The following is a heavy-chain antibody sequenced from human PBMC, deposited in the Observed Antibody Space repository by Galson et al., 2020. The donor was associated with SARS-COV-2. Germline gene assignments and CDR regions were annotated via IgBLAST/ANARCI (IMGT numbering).Heavy chain of an antibody. V-gene: IGHV4-59*01. Sequence: SETLSLTCTVSGGSISNNYWSWIRQPPGKPLEWIGYTYSTGTTGYNPSLKNRVTISVDTSKNQFSLKLISVTTADTAVYYCARDMRDYGFLPKWFDPWGQGTRVTVSS. CDR1: GGSISNNY. CDR2: TYSTGTT. CDR3: ARDMRDYGFLPKWFDP. D-gene: IGHD3-3*01. J-gene: IGHJ5*02.